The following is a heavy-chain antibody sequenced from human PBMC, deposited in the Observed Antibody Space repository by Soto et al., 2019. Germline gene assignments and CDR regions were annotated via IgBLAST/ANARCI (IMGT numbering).Heavy chain of an antibody. J-gene: IGHJ6*02. CDR3: AKDTNRITIFGVVNTYYYGMDV. CDR1: GFTFSSYG. CDR2: ISYDGSNK. Sequence: PGGSLRLSCAASGFTFSSYGMHWVRQAPGKGLEWVAVISYDGSNKYYADSVKGRFTISRDNSKNTLYLQMNSLRAEDTAVYYCAKDTNRITIFGVVNTYYYGMDVWGPGTTVTVSS. V-gene: IGHV3-30*18. D-gene: IGHD3-3*01.